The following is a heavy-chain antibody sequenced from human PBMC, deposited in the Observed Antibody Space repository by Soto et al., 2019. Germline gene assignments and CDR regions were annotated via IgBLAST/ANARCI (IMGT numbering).Heavy chain of an antibody. D-gene: IGHD3-10*01. J-gene: IGHJ6*03. V-gene: IGHV1-8*01. CDR1: GYTFTSYD. CDR3: ARGSRSLGELLWFGERPDYYYMDV. CDR2: MNPNSGNT. Sequence: GASVKVSCKASGYTFTSYDINWVRQATGQGLEWMGWMNPNSGNTGYAQKFQGRVTMTRNTSISTAYMELSSLRSEDTAVYYCARGSRSLGELLWFGERPDYYYMDVWGKGTTVTVSS.